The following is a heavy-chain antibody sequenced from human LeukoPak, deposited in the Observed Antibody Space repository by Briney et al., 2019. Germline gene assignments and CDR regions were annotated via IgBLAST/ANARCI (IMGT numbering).Heavy chain of an antibody. CDR3: ARGQSWAFDY. D-gene: IGHD1-26*01. Sequence: SETLSLTCTVSGGSISSYYWTWIRQPPGKGLEWIGYISYSGSTNYNPSLKSRVTISVDTSKNQFSLKLSSVTAADTAVYYCARGQSWAFDYWGQGTLVTVSS. J-gene: IGHJ4*02. CDR2: ISYSGST. CDR1: GGSISSYY. V-gene: IGHV4-59*01.